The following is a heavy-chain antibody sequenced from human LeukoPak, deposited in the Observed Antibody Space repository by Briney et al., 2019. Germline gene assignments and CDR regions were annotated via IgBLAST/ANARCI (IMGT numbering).Heavy chain of an antibody. D-gene: IGHD3-22*01. CDR3: ATAFGGVNTMIFH. J-gene: IGHJ4*02. CDR1: GYTLTELS. CDR2: FDPEDGET. Sequence: VKVSCKVSGYTLTELSMHWVRRAPGKGLEWMGGFDPEDGETIYAQKFQGRVTMTEDTSTDTAYMELSSLRSEDTAVYYCATAFGGVNTMIFHWGQGTLVTVSS. V-gene: IGHV1-24*01.